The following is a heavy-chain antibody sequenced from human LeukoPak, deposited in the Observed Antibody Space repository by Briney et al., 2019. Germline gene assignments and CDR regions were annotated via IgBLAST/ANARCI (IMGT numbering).Heavy chain of an antibody. CDR3: ANYYYDSIGAFDI. J-gene: IGHJ3*02. V-gene: IGHV1-2*02. Sequence: ASVKVSCKDSGFTFTGYYMHWVRQAPGQGLEWMGWINPNSGGTNYAQKFQGRVTMTRDTSISTAYMELSRLRSDDTAVYYCANYYYDSIGAFDIWGQGAMVTVSS. CDR2: INPNSGGT. CDR1: GFTFTGYY. D-gene: IGHD3-22*01.